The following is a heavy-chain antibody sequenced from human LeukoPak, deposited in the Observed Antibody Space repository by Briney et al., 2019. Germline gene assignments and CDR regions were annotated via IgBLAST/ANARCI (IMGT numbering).Heavy chain of an antibody. V-gene: IGHV4-34*01. D-gene: IGHD3-3*01. CDR1: GGSFSGYY. Sequence: PSETLSLTCAVYGGSFSGYYWSWIRQPPGKGLEWIGEINHSGSTNYNPSLKSRVTISVDTSKNQFSLKLSSVTAADTAVYYCARGAWSGYIGYWGQGTLVTVSS. CDR3: ARGAWSGYIGY. J-gene: IGHJ4*02. CDR2: INHSGST.